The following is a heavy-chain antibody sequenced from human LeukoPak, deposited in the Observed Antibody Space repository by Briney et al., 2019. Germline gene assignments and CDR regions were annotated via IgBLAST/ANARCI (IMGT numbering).Heavy chain of an antibody. CDR1: GFTVSSSD. J-gene: IGHJ4*02. V-gene: IGHV3-23*01. Sequence: GGSLRLSCAASGFTVSSSDMSWVRRAPGKGREWVSAISGSAVSTYYADSVKGRFTISRDNSKNTLYLQMNSLRVEDTAVYYCAKAVPKAVVTPSFDYWGQGTLVTVSS. D-gene: IGHD4-23*01. CDR2: ISGSAVST. CDR3: AKAVPKAVVTPSFDY.